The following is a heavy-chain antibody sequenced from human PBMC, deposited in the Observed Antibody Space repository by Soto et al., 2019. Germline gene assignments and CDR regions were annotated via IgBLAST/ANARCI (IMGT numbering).Heavy chain of an antibody. J-gene: IGHJ4*02. CDR3: AVDFWSGYPPDY. CDR2: ISGSGANI. D-gene: IGHD3-3*01. V-gene: IGHV3-23*01. Sequence: GGSLRLSCAASGFTFSTYAMSWVRQAPGKGLEWVSTISGSGANIYYVDSVKGRFTISRDNSKNTLYLQMSSLRAEDTAVYYCAVDFWSGYPPDYWGQGTLVTVSS. CDR1: GFTFSTYA.